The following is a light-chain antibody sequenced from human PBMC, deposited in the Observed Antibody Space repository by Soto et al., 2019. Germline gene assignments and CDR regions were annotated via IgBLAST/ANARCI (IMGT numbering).Light chain of an antibody. CDR2: ETN. Sequence: QSVLTQPPSVSAASGQTVTISCSGGSSNIGKNYVSWYQQLPGTAPKLLIYETNKRPSGIPDRFSGSKSGTSATLGITGLQTGDEADYYCGTWDNSLTIVVFGGGTKVTVL. J-gene: IGLJ2*01. CDR1: SSNIGKNY. V-gene: IGLV1-51*02. CDR3: GTWDNSLTIVV.